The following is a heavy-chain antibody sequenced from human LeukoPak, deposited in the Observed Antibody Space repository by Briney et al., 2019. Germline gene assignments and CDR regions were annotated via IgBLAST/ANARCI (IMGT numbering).Heavy chain of an antibody. CDR2: INWNGGST. Sequence: PGGSLRLSCAASGFTFDGYGMSWVRQAPGKGLEWVSGINWNGGSTGYADSVKGRFTISRDNAKNSLYLQMNSLRAEDTALSYCARAYYYDSSGYYTYWGQGTLVTVSS. D-gene: IGHD3-22*01. CDR3: ARAYYYDSSGYYTY. V-gene: IGHV3-20*04. J-gene: IGHJ4*02. CDR1: GFTFDGYG.